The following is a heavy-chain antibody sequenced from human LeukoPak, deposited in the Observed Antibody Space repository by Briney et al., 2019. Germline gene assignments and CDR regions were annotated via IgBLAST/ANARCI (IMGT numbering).Heavy chain of an antibody. J-gene: IGHJ3*02. V-gene: IGHV1-18*01. Sequence: ASVKVSCKASGYTFTSYGISWVRQAPGQGLEWMGWISAYNGNTNYAQKLQDRVTMTTDTSTSTAYMELRSLRSDDTAVYYCARDGDLRQWPRTDAFDIWGQGTMVTVSS. CDR2: ISAYNGNT. CDR1: GYTFTSYG. CDR3: ARDGDLRQWPRTDAFDI. D-gene: IGHD6-19*01.